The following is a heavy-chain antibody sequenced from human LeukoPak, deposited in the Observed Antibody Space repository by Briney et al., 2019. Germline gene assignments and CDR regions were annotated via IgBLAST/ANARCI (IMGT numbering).Heavy chain of an antibody. CDR2: ISGGSTDI. Sequence: GGSLRLSCAASGFTFSNYAMNWVRQAPGKGLEWVSSISGGSTDIYYADSVKGRFSISRDNAKNSLYLQINSLRAEDTAIYYCARRGYYDSSGYDYWGQGTLVTVSS. D-gene: IGHD3-22*01. CDR3: ARRGYYDSSGYDY. V-gene: IGHV3-21*01. J-gene: IGHJ4*02. CDR1: GFTFSNYA.